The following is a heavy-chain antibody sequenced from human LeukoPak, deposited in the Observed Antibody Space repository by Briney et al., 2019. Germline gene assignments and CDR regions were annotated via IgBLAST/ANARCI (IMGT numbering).Heavy chain of an antibody. Sequence: SETLSLTCTVSGGSISSGGYYWSWIRQHPGKGLEWIGYIYYSGSTYYNPSLKSRVTISVDTSKNQFSLKLSSVTAADTAVYYCARTDIVVVPAAKSFDYWGQGTLVTVSS. CDR2: IYYSGST. J-gene: IGHJ4*02. V-gene: IGHV4-31*03. CDR3: ARTDIVVVPAAKSFDY. D-gene: IGHD2-2*01. CDR1: GGSISSGGYY.